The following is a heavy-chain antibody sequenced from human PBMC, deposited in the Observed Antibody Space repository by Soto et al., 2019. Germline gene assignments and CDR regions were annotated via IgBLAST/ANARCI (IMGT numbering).Heavy chain of an antibody. CDR2: MNPNSGNT. CDR1: GYTFTSHD. D-gene: IGHD6-6*01. J-gene: IGHJ5*02. Sequence: ASVKVSCKASGYTFTSHDINWVRQATGQGLEWMGWMNPNSGNTGYAQKFQGRVTMTRNTSISTAYMELSSLRSEDTAVYYCARGRWFYSSSPPDWFDPWGQGTLVTVSS. CDR3: ARGRWFYSSSPPDWFDP. V-gene: IGHV1-8*01.